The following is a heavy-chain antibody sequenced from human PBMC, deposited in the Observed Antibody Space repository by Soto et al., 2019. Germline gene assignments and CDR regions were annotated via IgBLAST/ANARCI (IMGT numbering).Heavy chain of an antibody. CDR3: VRGVAYSNPDF. J-gene: IGHJ4*02. CDR2: INSDGSST. Sequence: GGSLRLACAASGYSFSSYWMDWVRQDPGKGLVWVSRINSDGSSTIYTVSVKGRFTVSRDNARNTLYLQMSSLRAEDTAVYYCVRGVAYSNPDFWGQGTLVTVSS. D-gene: IGHD4-4*01. V-gene: IGHV3-74*01. CDR1: GYSFSSYW.